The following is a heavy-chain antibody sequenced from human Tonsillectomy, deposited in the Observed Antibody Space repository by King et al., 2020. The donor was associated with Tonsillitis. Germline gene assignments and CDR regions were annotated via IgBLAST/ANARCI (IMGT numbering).Heavy chain of an antibody. J-gene: IGHJ4*02. V-gene: IGHV4-34*01. CDR3: ARGYSSSWYVDY. CDR1: GGSFSGYY. Sequence: QVQLQQWGAGLLKPSETLSLTCAVYGGSFSGYYWSWIRQPPGKGLEWIGEINHSGRTNYNPSLKSRVTITVDTSKNQFSLRLTSVTAADTAVYYCARGYSSSWYVDYWGQGTLVTVSS. CDR2: INHSGRT. D-gene: IGHD6-13*01.